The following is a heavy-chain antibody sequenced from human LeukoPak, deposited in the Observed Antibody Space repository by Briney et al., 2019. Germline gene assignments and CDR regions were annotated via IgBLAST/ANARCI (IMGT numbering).Heavy chain of an antibody. J-gene: IGHJ4*02. Sequence: SETLSLTCTVSGGSISSGGYYWSWIRQHPGKGLEWLGYIYYSGSTYYNPSLKSGVTISVDTSKNQFSLKLSSVTAADTAVYYCARLYCSSTSCYGYFDYWGQGTLVTVSS. CDR2: IYYSGST. V-gene: IGHV4-31*03. D-gene: IGHD2-2*01. CDR1: GGSISSGGYY. CDR3: ARLYCSSTSCYGYFDY.